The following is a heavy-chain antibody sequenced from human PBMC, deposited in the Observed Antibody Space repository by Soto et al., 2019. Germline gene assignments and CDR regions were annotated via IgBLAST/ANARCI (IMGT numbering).Heavy chain of an antibody. V-gene: IGHV3-23*01. J-gene: IGHJ6*02. CDR1: GFTFSSYA. Sequence: PGGSLRLSCAASGFTFSSYAMSWVRQAPGKGLEWVSAISGSGGSTYYADSVKGRFTISRDNSKNTLYLQMNSLRAEDTAVYYCAKGGGWLYYYYGMDVWGQGTTVTVSS. CDR2: ISGSGGST. CDR3: AKGGGWLYYYYGMDV. D-gene: IGHD3-10*01.